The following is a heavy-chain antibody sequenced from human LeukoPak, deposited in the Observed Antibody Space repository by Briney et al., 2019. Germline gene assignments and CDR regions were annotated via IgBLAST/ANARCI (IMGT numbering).Heavy chain of an antibody. Sequence: PGGSLRLSCAASGFTFSNCEMNWVRQAPGKGLEWVSYISGSGSTIYYADSVKGRFTISRDNAKDSLYLQMNSLRAEDTAVYYCARVRSGYSHENYFDYWGQGTLVTVSS. CDR2: ISGSGSTI. CDR1: GFTFSNCE. V-gene: IGHV3-48*03. J-gene: IGHJ4*02. D-gene: IGHD5-18*01. CDR3: ARVRSGYSHENYFDY.